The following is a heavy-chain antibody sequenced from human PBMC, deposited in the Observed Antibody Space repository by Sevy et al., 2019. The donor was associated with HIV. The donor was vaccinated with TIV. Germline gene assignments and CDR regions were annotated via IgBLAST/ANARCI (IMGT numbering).Heavy chain of an antibody. CDR3: TSSSGGDSGNEPRSLSDMSYYYGMDV. CDR1: RFTFSKAW. D-gene: IGHD5-12*01. V-gene: IGHV3-15*01. J-gene: IGHJ6*02. CDR2: IQSKTDGGST. Sequence: GGSLRLSCVASRFTFSKAWMSWVRQAPGKGLEWVGRIQSKTDGGSTDYAAPVKGRFTISRDDSKNTLYLQMDSLPTEDTGVYFCTSSSGGDSGNEPRSLSDMSYYYGMDVWGQGTTVTVSS.